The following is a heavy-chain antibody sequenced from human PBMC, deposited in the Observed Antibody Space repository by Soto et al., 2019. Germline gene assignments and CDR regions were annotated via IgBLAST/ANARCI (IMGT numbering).Heavy chain of an antibody. J-gene: IGHJ5*02. CDR2: IYHSGST. CDR3: ARSLRVLETTGWFDP. CDR1: GGSISSSNW. D-gene: IGHD1-7*01. Sequence: QVQLQESGPGLVKPSGTLSLTCAVSGGSISSSNWWSWVRQPPGKGLEWIGEIYHSGSTNYNPSLKSRVTISGDQSKNQFSLKLSSVTAADTAVYYCARSLRVLETTGWFDPWGQGTLVTVSS. V-gene: IGHV4-4*02.